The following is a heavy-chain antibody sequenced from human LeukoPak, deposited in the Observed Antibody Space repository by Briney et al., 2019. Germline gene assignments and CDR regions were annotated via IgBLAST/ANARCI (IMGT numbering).Heavy chain of an antibody. V-gene: IGHV1-18*01. CDR2: ISAYNGNT. Sequence: ASVKVSCKASGHTFTSYGISWVRQAPGQGLEWMGWISAYNGNTNYAQKLQGRVTMTTDTSTSTAYMELRSLRSDDTAVYYCARDIAAAGSFDYWGQGTLVTVSS. J-gene: IGHJ4*02. CDR1: GHTFTSYG. D-gene: IGHD6-13*01. CDR3: ARDIAAAGSFDY.